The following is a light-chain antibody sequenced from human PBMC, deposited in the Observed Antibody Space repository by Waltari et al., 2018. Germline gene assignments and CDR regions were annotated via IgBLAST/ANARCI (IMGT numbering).Light chain of an antibody. CDR1: QRIVDA. CDR3: QQRRNWPLS. J-gene: IGKJ5*01. V-gene: IGKV3-11*01. Sequence: VLTQSPATLSLSPGDSAALSCRASQRIVDAIAWYQQRPGQTPRLLIYDASNRAPGIPARFSGSGSGTDFTLTISSLEPEDFAVYYCQQRRNWPLSFGQGTRLEIK. CDR2: DAS.